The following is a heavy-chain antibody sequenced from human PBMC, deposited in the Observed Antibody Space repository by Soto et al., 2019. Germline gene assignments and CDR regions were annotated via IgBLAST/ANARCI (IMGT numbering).Heavy chain of an antibody. Sequence: SGTLSLTCAVYGGSFSGYYWSWIRQPPGKGLEWIGEINHSGSTNYNPSLKSRVTISVDTSKNQFSLKLSSVTAADTAVYYCARGRTSYYYGSGSYHFDYWGQGTLVTVSS. D-gene: IGHD3-10*01. CDR2: INHSGST. V-gene: IGHV4-34*01. CDR1: GGSFSGYY. J-gene: IGHJ4*02. CDR3: ARGRTSYYYGSGSYHFDY.